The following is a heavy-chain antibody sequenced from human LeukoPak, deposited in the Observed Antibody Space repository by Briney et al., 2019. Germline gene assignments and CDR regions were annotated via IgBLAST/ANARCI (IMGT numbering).Heavy chain of an antibody. CDR2: IYYRGST. CDR3: ARENGDYADY. J-gene: IGHJ4*02. CDR1: GGSISSYY. V-gene: IGHV4-59*01. Sequence: SETLSLTCTVSGGSISSYYWSWIRQPPGKGLEWIGYIYYRGSTNYNPSLKSRVTISVDTSKNQFSLKLSSVTAADTAVYYCARENGDYADYWGQGTLVTVSS. D-gene: IGHD4-17*01.